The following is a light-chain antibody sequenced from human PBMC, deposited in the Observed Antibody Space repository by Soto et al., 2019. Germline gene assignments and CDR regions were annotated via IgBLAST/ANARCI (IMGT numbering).Light chain of an antibody. CDR1: QSVSSSY. Sequence: EIVLIQSPATVSLSPGERATLSCRTSQSVSSSYLAWYQQKPGQAPRLLIYRASSRATGIPARFSGSGSGTEFTLTISSLQSEDFGVYYCQQYNNGPPITFGQGTLLEIK. CDR2: RAS. CDR3: QQYNNGPPIT. V-gene: IGKV3-15*01. J-gene: IGKJ5*01.